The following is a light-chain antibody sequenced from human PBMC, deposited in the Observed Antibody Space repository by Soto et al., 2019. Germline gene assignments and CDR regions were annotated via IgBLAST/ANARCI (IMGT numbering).Light chain of an antibody. CDR1: QSVSSSY. J-gene: IGKJ1*01. CDR2: SAS. Sequence: EIVLTQSPGTLSLSPGERATLSCRASQSVSSSYLAWYQQKPGQAPRLLMYSASTRATGIPARFSGSGSGTEFTLTINSLQSEDFAVYYCQQYHNWPPWTFGQGTKVDIK. V-gene: IGKV3-15*01. CDR3: QQYHNWPPWT.